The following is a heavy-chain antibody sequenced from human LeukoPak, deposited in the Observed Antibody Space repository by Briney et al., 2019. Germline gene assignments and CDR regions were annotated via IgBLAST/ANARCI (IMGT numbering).Heavy chain of an antibody. J-gene: IGHJ4*02. V-gene: IGHV3-30*18. CDR2: ISYDGSNK. CDR1: GVTFSSYG. D-gene: IGHD3-22*01. Sequence: PGRSLRLSCAASGVTFSSYGMHWVRQAPGKGLEWVAVISYDGSNKYYADSVKGRFTISRDNSKNTLYLQMNSLRAEDTAVYYCAKDSPPYYYDSSGYSGYFDYWGQGTLVTVSS. CDR3: AKDSPPYYYDSSGYSGYFDY.